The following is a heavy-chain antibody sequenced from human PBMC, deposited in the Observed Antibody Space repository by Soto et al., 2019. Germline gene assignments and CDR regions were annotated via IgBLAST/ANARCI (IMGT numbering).Heavy chain of an antibody. D-gene: IGHD2-21*02. CDR1: GYTFTSYY. CDR2: INPSGGST. V-gene: IGHV1-46*01. J-gene: IGHJ4*02. Sequence: ASVKVSCKASGYTFTSYYMHWVRQAPGQGLEWMGIINPSGGSTSYAQKFQGRVTMTRDTSTSTVYMELSGLRSEDTAVYYCARQPNAGYSYCGGDCYSGYFDYWGQGTLVTVSS. CDR3: ARQPNAGYSYCGGDCYSGYFDY.